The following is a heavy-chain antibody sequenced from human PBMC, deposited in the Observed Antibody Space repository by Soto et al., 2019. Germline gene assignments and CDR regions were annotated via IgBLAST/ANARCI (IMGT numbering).Heavy chain of an antibody. CDR2: INPNSGGT. J-gene: IGHJ5*02. Sequence: GASVKVSCKASGYTFTGYYMHWVRQAPGQGLEWMGWINPNSGGTNYAQKFQGWVTMTRDTSISTAYMELSRLRSDDTAVYYCARGAEQLERRGTDWFDPWGQGTLVTVSS. CDR3: ARGAEQLERRGTDWFDP. D-gene: IGHD1-1*01. V-gene: IGHV1-2*04. CDR1: GYTFTGYY.